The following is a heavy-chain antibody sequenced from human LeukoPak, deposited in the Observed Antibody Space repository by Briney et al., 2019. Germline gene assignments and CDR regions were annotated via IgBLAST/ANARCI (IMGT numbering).Heavy chain of an antibody. J-gene: IGHJ4*02. CDR2: IKPDESEK. CDR3: ARDGSGWSNY. V-gene: IGHV3-7*05. Sequence: PGGSLRHSCAASGFTFSSYWMSWIRQAPGKGLEWVANIKPDESEKYYVDSVKGRFTISKDNAKNTLYLQMNSLRAEDTAVYYCARDGSGWSNYWGQGTLVTVSS. CDR1: GFTFSSYW. D-gene: IGHD6-19*01.